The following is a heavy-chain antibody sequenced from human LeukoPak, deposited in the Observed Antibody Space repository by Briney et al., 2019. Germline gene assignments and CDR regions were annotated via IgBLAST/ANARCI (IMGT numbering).Heavy chain of an antibody. CDR2: IYWDDDK. J-gene: IGHJ6*03. D-gene: IGHD2-2*01. Sequence: SGPTLVNPTQTLTLTCTFSGFSLSTSGVGVGWIRQPPGKALEWLALIYWDDDKRYSPSLTSRLTVTKDTSKNQVVLTMTNMDPVDTATYYCAHRYCTTTSCYPYFYYYMDVWGKGTTVTVSS. CDR1: GFSLSTSGVG. CDR3: AHRYCTTTSCYPYFYYYMDV. V-gene: IGHV2-5*02.